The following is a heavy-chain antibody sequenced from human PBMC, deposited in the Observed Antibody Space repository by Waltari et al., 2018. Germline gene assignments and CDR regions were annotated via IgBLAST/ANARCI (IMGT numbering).Heavy chain of an antibody. J-gene: IGHJ3*02. CDR3: ARGVTYYYDSSGYADAFDI. Sequence: QVQLVQSGAEVKKPGSSVKVSCKASGGTFSSYAIRRVRQAPGPGLEWMGGIIPIFGTANYAQKFQGRVTITADESTSTAYMELSSLRSEDTAVYYCARGVTYYYDSSGYADAFDIWGQGTMVTVSS. V-gene: IGHV1-69*01. CDR2: IIPIFGTA. D-gene: IGHD3-22*01. CDR1: GGTFSSYA.